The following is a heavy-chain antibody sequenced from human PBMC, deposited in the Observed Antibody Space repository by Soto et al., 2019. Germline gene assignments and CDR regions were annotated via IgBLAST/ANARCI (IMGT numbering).Heavy chain of an antibody. CDR3: ARDPSVVVVAATPYYYYGMDV. D-gene: IGHD2-15*01. Sequence: EVQLVESGGGLVQPGGSLRLSCAASGFTFSSYWMSWVRQAPGKGLEWVANIKQDGSEKYYVDSVQGRFTISRDKAKNSLYLQMNSLRAEDTAVYYCARDPSVVVVAATPYYYYGMDVWGQGTTVTVSS. CDR2: IKQDGSEK. J-gene: IGHJ6*02. V-gene: IGHV3-7*01. CDR1: GFTFSSYW.